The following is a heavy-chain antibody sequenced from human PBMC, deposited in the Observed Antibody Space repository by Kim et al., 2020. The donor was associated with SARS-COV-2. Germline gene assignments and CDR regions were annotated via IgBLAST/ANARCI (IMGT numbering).Heavy chain of an antibody. V-gene: IGHV3-30*04. D-gene: IGHD6-13*01. J-gene: IGHJ4*02. CDR1: GFTFSSYA. Sequence: GGSLRLSCAASGFTFSSYAMHWVRQAPGKGLEWVAVISYDGSNKYYADSVKGRFTISRDNSKNTLYLQMNSLRAEDTAVYYCARVSQLVMSDFDYWGQGTLVTVSS. CDR2: ISYDGSNK. CDR3: ARVSQLVMSDFDY.